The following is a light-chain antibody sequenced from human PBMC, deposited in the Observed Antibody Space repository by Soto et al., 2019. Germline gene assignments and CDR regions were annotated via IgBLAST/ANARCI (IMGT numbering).Light chain of an antibody. J-gene: IGKJ2*01. Sequence: DIKRTQSPASMSESVGDRVTITCGASQSISSYLNWYQQKPGKAPNLLISAASSLQSGVPSRFSGSGSGTDFTLTISSLQPEDFATYFCQQKCNTLYTFGQGTRVEIK. CDR2: AAS. V-gene: IGKV1-39*01. CDR1: QSISSY. CDR3: QQKCNTLYT.